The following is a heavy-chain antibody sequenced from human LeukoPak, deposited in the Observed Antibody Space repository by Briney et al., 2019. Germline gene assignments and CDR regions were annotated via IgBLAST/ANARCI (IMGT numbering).Heavy chain of an antibody. CDR1: GGSFSGYY. CDR2: INHSGST. Sequence: PSETLSLTCAVYGGSFSGYYWSWIRQPPGKGLEWIGEINHSGSTNYNPSLKSRVTISVDTSKNQFSLKLSSGTAADTAVYYCARGPEQQLVAAFDIWGQGTMVTVSS. D-gene: IGHD6-13*01. J-gene: IGHJ3*02. V-gene: IGHV4-34*01. CDR3: ARGPEQQLVAAFDI.